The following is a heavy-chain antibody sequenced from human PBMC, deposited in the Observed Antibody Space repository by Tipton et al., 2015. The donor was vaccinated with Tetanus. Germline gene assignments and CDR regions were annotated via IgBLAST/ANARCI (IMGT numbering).Heavy chain of an antibody. CDR1: GFTFNTYW. J-gene: IGHJ5*02. CDR3: ARGMSFDP. V-gene: IGHV3-7*01. Sequence: SLRLSCAASGFTFNTYWMSWARQAPGKGLEWVANIKYDESEKYYVDSVKGRFTISRDNARSSLYLQIDSLRVEDTAVFYCARGMSFDPWGQGTLVTVSS. CDR2: IKYDESEK.